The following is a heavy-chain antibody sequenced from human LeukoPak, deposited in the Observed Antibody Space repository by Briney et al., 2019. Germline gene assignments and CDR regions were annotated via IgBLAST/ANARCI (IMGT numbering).Heavy chain of an antibody. D-gene: IGHD3-22*01. CDR1: GFTFSSYA. J-gene: IGHJ4*02. CDR2: ISGSGGST. V-gene: IGHV3-23*01. CDR3: AKWARGYYDSSGLFDY. Sequence: PGGSLRLSCAASGFTFSSYAMSWVRQAPGKGLEWVSAISGSGGSTDYADSVKGRFTISRDNSKNTLYLQMNSLRAEVTAVYYCAKWARGYYDSSGLFDYWGQGTLVTVSS.